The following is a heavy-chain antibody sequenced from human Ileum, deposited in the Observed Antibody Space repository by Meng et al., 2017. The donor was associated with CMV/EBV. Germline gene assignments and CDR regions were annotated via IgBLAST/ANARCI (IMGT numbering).Heavy chain of an antibody. CDR1: GAFISFNF. CDR2: VYSNGGT. CDR3: DNCATVGSAVTGTFDY. D-gene: IGHD6-19*01. J-gene: IGHJ4*02. Sequence: VRMQGAGPGPVKPSASRSLTRTVCGAFISFNFLSVTRLPAGQGLEWMWRVYSNGGTFYNPYLHSLESMLIVTSNNHFTPIFVSVTCVETANKAVDNCATVGSAVTGTFDYWGQGILVTVSS. V-gene: IGHV4-4*07.